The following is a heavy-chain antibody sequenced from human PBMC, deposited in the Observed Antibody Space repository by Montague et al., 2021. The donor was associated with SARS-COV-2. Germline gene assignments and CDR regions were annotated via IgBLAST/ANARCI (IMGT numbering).Heavy chain of an antibody. V-gene: IGHV3-23*03. CDR2: IYSGGSST. CDR3: AKDLGHYYDSSGYYYAGYFDY. CDR1: GFTFSSYA. Sequence: SLRLSFAASGFTFSSYAMSWVRQAPGKGLEWVSVIYSGGSSTYYADSVKGRFTISRDNSKNTLYLQMNSPRAEDTAVYYCAKDLGHYYDSSGYYYAGYFDYWGQGTLVTVSS. D-gene: IGHD3-22*01. J-gene: IGHJ4*02.